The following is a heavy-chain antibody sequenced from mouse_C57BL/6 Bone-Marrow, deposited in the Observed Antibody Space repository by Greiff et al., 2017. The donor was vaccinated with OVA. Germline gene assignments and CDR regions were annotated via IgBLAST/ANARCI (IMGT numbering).Heavy chain of an antibody. CDR2: ISYDGSN. J-gene: IGHJ2*01. Sequence: VQLKESGPGLVKPSQSLSLTCSVTGYSITSGYYWNWIRQFPGNKLEWMGYISYDGSNNYNPSLKNRISITRDTSKNQFFLKLNSVTTEDTATYYCASYTRVYFDYWGQGTTLTVSS. CDR3: ASYTRVYFDY. V-gene: IGHV3-6*01. D-gene: IGHD2-12*01. CDR1: GYSITSGYY.